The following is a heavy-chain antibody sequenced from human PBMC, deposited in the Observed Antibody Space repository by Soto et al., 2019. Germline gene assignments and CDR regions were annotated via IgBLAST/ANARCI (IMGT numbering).Heavy chain of an antibody. Sequence: GGSLRLSCAASGFAFNNAWMSWVRQAPGKGLEWVGRFISKTDGGTTEYTAPVKDRFIMSRDDSKNTLYLQMNSLKTEDTAVYYCAAGTGRTDFDYWGQGT. CDR1: GFAFNNAW. D-gene: IGHD2-2*01. CDR2: FISKTDGGTT. J-gene: IGHJ4*02. CDR3: AAGTGRTDFDY. V-gene: IGHV3-15*01.